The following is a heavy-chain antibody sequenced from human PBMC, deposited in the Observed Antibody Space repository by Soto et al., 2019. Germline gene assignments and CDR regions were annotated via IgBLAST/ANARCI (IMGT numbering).Heavy chain of an antibody. V-gene: IGHV3-23*01. CDR1: GFTFSSYA. Sequence: EVQLLESGGGLVQPGGSLRLSCAASGFTFSSYAMSWVRQAPGKGLEWVSGISGSGGSTYYADSVKGRFTISRENSKNTLYLQVKRLRAEDTAVYYCAKDGPTDYSSSWLGYWGQGTLVTVSS. CDR3: AKDGPTDYSSSWLGY. J-gene: IGHJ4*02. CDR2: ISGSGGST. D-gene: IGHD6-13*01.